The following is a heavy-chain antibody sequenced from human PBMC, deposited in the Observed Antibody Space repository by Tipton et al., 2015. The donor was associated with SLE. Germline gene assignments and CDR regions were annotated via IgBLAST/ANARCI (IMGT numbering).Heavy chain of an antibody. J-gene: IGHJ4*02. CDR2: IYYSGTT. CDR1: GGSISSHY. Sequence: TLSLTCTVSGGSISSHYWSWIRQPPGKGLEWIGSIYYSGTTYYNPSLKSRVTISVDTSKNQLSLKLSSVTAADTAVYYCARGDLVPVDYWGQGTLVTVSS. D-gene: IGHD3-16*01. CDR3: ARGDLVPVDY. V-gene: IGHV4-59*05.